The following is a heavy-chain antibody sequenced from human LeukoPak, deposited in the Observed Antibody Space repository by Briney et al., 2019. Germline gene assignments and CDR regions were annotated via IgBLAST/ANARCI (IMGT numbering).Heavy chain of an antibody. J-gene: IGHJ6*03. Sequence: SETLSLTCAVSGDSISSGYYWGWIRQPPGKGLEWIGSIYHSGSTYYNPSLKSRVTISVDTSKNQFSLKLSSVTAADTAVYYCASRSHYDLYYYYYMDVWGKGTTVTVSS. V-gene: IGHV4-38-2*01. CDR2: IYHSGST. CDR1: GDSISSGYY. D-gene: IGHD3-3*01. CDR3: ASRSHYDLYYYYYMDV.